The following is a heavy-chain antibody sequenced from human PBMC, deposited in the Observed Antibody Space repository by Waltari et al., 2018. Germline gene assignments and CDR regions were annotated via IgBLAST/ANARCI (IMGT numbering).Heavy chain of an antibody. Sequence: SYWMSWVRQAPGKGLEWVASIKQDGSEKYHVGSVRGRFTISRDNAKNSLYLQMNSLRAEDTAVYYCARCYGSGSYPRPFDYWGQGTLVTVSS. CDR1: SYW. CDR2: IKQDGSEK. CDR3: ARCYGSGSYPRPFDY. D-gene: IGHD3-10*01. J-gene: IGHJ4*02. V-gene: IGHV3-7*03.